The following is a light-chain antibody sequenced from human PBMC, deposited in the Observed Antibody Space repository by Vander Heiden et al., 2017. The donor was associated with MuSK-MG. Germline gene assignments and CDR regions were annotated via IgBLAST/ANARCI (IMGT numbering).Light chain of an antibody. V-gene: IGKV1-5*01. Sequence: DIQMTQFPSTLSASVGDRVHITCRASQSIRRRLAWYQPKPGKAPKLLIYEASGLESGVPARFSGSGSGTEFTLTISSLQPGSLTTYYYQQYYIYSYTFGRGTKLEIK. CDR3: QQYYIYSYT. J-gene: IGKJ2*01. CDR2: EAS. CDR1: QSIRRR.